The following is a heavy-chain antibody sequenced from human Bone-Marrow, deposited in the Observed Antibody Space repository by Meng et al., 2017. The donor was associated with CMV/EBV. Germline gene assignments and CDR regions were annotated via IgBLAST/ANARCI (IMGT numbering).Heavy chain of an antibody. D-gene: IGHD6-13*01. Sequence: ASVKVSCKASGYTFTGYYMHWVRQAPGQGLEWMGCINPNSGGTNYAQKFQGRVTMTRDTSISTAYMELSRLRSDDTAVYYCARDMVPYYYYGMDVWGQVTTVTVSS. CDR1: GYTFTGYY. V-gene: IGHV1-2*02. CDR3: ARDMVPYYYYGMDV. CDR2: INPNSGGT. J-gene: IGHJ6*02.